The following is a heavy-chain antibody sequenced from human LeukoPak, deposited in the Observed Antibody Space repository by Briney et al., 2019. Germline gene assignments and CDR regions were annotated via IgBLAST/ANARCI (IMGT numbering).Heavy chain of an antibody. CDR2: INHSGST. CDR1: GGSFSGYY. CDR3: ARGRPFYYGSGSGRFDP. Sequence: SETLSLTCAVYGGSFSGYYWSWIRQPPGKGLEWIGEINHSGSTNYNPSLKSRVTISVDTSKNQFSLKLSSVTAADTAVYYCARGRPFYYGSGSGRFDPWGQGTLVTVSS. V-gene: IGHV4-34*01. J-gene: IGHJ5*02. D-gene: IGHD3-10*01.